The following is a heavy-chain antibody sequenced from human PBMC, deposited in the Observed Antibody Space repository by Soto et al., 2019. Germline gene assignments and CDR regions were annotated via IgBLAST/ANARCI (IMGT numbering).Heavy chain of an antibody. V-gene: IGHV4-59*01. CDR1: GGSISSYY. Sequence: QVQLQASGPGLVKPSETLSLTCTVSGGSISSYYWSWIRQPPGKGLEWIGYIYYSGSTNYNPSLKSRVTISVDTSKNQFSLKLSSVTAADTAVYYCARDNECSGGSCYPYFDYWGQGTLVTVSS. D-gene: IGHD2-15*01. CDR3: ARDNECSGGSCYPYFDY. J-gene: IGHJ4*02. CDR2: IYYSGST.